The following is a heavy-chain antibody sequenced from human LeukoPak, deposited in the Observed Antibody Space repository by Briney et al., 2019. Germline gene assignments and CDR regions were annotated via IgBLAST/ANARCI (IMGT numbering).Heavy chain of an antibody. J-gene: IGHJ4*02. CDR1: GYTFTGYY. Sequence: ASVKVSCKASGYTFTGYYMHWVRQALGQGLEWMGRINPNSGGTNYAQKFQGRVTMTRDTSISTAYMELSRLRSDDTAVYYCARGWDYGDYAGRGAYYFDYWGQGTLVTVSS. CDR2: INPNSGGT. D-gene: IGHD4-17*01. V-gene: IGHV1-2*06. CDR3: ARGWDYGDYAGRGAYYFDY.